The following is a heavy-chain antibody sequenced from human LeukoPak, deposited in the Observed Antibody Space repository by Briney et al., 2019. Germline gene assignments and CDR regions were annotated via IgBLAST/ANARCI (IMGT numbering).Heavy chain of an antibody. CDR1: GFTFSSYG. D-gene: IGHD2-21*02. Sequence: GGSLRLSCAASGFTFSSYGIHWVRQAPGKGLEWVAVISYDGSNKYYADSVKGRFTISRDNSKNTLYLQMNSLRAEDTAVYYCAKETDGVDAFDIWGQGTVVTVSS. CDR3: AKETDGVDAFDI. CDR2: ISYDGSNK. V-gene: IGHV3-30*18. J-gene: IGHJ3*02.